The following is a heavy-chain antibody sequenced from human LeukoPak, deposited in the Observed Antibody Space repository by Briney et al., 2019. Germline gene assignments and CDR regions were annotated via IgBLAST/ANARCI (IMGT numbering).Heavy chain of an antibody. J-gene: IGHJ5*02. V-gene: IGHV5-51*01. CDR1: GYRFLNHW. D-gene: IGHD3-9*01. CDR3: ARRSDISASPNWFDP. Sequence: GESLKISCKASGYRFLNHWIGWVRQMPGKGLEWMGIIHSDDSDTRYSPSFRRHVTMSVDKSATTAYLQWDTLKASDTAIYYCARRSDISASPNWFDPWGQGTLVIVSS. CDR2: IHSDDSDT.